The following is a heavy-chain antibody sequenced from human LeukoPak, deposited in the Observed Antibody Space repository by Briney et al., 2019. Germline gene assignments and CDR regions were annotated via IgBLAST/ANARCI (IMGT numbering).Heavy chain of an antibody. Sequence: PGGSLRLSCAASGFTFSSYGMHWVRQAPGKGLEWVAFIRYDGSNKYYADSVKGRFTISRDNAKNSAYLEMNSLRAEDTAVYYCASRKTSTWKYDFWGQGILVTVSS. D-gene: IGHD1-7*01. J-gene: IGHJ4*02. V-gene: IGHV3-30*02. CDR3: ASRKTSTWKYDF. CDR1: GFTFSSYG. CDR2: IRYDGSNK.